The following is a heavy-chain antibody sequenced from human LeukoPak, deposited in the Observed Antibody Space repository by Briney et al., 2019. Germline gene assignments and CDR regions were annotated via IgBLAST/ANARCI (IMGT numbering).Heavy chain of an antibody. V-gene: IGHV1-46*01. J-gene: IGHJ6*02. Sequence: ASVKVSCKASGYTFTSYYMHWVRQAPGQGLEWMGIINPSDGSTRYAQELQGRVTMTRDTSTSTLYMELSSLRSEDSAVYYCARGYCSSTSCTTQFYYFYGMDVWGQGTTVTVSS. D-gene: IGHD2-2*01. CDR3: ARGYCSSTSCTTQFYYFYGMDV. CDR1: GYTFTSYY. CDR2: INPSDGST.